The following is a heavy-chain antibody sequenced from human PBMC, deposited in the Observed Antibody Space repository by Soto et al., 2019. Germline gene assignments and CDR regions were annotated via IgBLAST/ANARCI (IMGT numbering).Heavy chain of an antibody. J-gene: IGHJ4*02. D-gene: IGHD1-1*01. CDR1: GDSISSYY. CDR3: ARRYGYSFDY. CDR2: IYYSGST. Sequence: ASETLSLTCAVSGDSISSYYWSWIRQPPGKGLEWIGYIYYSGSTNYNPSLKSRVTISVDTSKNQFSLKLSSVTAADTAVYYCARRYGYSFDYWGQGTLVTVSS. V-gene: IGHV4-59*08.